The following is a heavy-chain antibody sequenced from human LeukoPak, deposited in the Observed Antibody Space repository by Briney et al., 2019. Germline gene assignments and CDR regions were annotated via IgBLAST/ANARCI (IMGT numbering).Heavy chain of an antibody. Sequence: GESLKISCKTSRYSFSSFWIGWVHQMPGKGLEWMGRIDPSDSYTNYSPSFQGHVTISADKSISTAYLQWSGLKASDTAMYYCARVLLLGAFDIWGQGTMVTVSS. CDR3: ARVLLLGAFDI. J-gene: IGHJ3*02. CDR1: RYSFSSFW. V-gene: IGHV5-10-1*01. CDR2: IDPSDSYT. D-gene: IGHD2-21*02.